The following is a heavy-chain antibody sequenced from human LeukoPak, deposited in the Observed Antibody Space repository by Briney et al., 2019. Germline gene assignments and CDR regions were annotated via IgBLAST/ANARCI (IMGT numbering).Heavy chain of an antibody. V-gene: IGHV3-48*01. CDR3: ARDPAGIGYYQYYYMDV. CDR2: ITNGSSLI. CDR1: GFTFSAYS. Sequence: PGGSLRLSCAASGFTFSAYSMNWVRQAPGKGLEWVSYITNGSSLIYYADSVKGRFTISRDNAKNSFYLQMDSLRVEDTAVYYCARDPAGIGYYQYYYMDVWGKGTTVTVSS. J-gene: IGHJ6*03.